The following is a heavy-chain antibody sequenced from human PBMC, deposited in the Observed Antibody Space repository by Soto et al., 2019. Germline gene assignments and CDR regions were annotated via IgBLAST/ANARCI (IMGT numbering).Heavy chain of an antibody. V-gene: IGHV3-23*01. Sequence: PGGSLRLSCAASGFPFSSYAMSWVRQAPGKGLEWVSVISAAGGVTYYTDSLKGRFTISRDNPKNTLYLQMNSLRAEDTAVYYCAKGVPGIAVAGTGYFQHWGQGTLVTVSS. CDR3: AKGVPGIAVAGTGYFQH. CDR1: GFPFSSYA. CDR2: ISAAGGVT. D-gene: IGHD6-19*01. J-gene: IGHJ1*01.